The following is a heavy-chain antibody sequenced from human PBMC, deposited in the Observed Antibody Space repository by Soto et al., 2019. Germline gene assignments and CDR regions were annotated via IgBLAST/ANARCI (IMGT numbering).Heavy chain of an antibody. CDR1: GYTFTSYA. Sequence: ASVKVSCKASGYTFTSYAMHWVRQAPGQRLEWMGWINAGNGNTKYSQKFQGRVTITRDTSASTAYMELSSLRSEDTAVYYCARQSLFVTIFGVVHPRGYFDLWGRGTLVTVSS. D-gene: IGHD3-3*01. J-gene: IGHJ2*01. CDR2: INAGNGNT. CDR3: ARQSLFVTIFGVVHPRGYFDL. V-gene: IGHV1-3*01.